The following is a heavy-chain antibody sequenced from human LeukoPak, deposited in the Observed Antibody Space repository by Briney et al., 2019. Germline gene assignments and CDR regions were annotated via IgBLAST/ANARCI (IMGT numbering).Heavy chain of an antibody. V-gene: IGHV4-39*01. CDR1: GGSISSSSYY. D-gene: IGHD2-2*03. CDR3: ARRWAPLSGEEMDIFDY. Sequence: SETLSLTCTVSGGSISSSSYYWGWIRQPPGKGLEWIGSIYYSGSTYYNPSLKSRVTISVDTSKNQFSLKLSSVTAADTAVYYCARRWAPLSGEEMDIFDYWGQGTLVTVSP. CDR2: IYYSGST. J-gene: IGHJ4*02.